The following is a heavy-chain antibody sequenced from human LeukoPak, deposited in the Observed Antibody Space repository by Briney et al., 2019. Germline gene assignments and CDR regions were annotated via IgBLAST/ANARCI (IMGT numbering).Heavy chain of an antibody. CDR2: IIPIFGTA. V-gene: IGHV1-69*05. CDR1: GGTFSSYA. Sequence: ASVKVSCKASGGTFSSYAISWLRQAPGQGLEWMGRIIPIFGTANYAQKFQGRVTITTDESTSTAYMELSSLRSEDTAVYYCALGASRYYYYMDVWGKGTTDTVSS. CDR3: ALGASRYYYYMDV. J-gene: IGHJ6*03.